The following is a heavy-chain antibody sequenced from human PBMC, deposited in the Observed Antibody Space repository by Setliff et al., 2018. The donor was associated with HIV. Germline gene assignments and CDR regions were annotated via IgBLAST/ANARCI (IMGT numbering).Heavy chain of an antibody. CDR2: INSDGSST. D-gene: IGHD6-19*01. CDR1: GFTFSSYS. CDR3: AKGRYSSGANYYYYYMDV. V-gene: IGHV3-23*01. J-gene: IGHJ6*03. Sequence: GGSLRLSCAASGFTFSSYSMSWVRQAPGKGLEWVSRINSDGSSTTYADSVKGRFTISRDNSKNTLFLQMNSLRAEDTAVYYCAKGRYSSGANYYYYYMDVWGKGTTVTVSS.